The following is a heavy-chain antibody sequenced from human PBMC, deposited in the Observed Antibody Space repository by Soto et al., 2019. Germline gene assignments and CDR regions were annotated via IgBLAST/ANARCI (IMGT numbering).Heavy chain of an antibody. CDR1: GFTFSSYD. Sequence: GGSLRLSCAASGFTFSSYDMHWVRQTTGKGLEWVSAIGTAGDTYYPGSVKGRFTISRENAKNSLYLQMNSLRAGDTAVYYCARGGPLLVPAAAHFDYWGQGTLVTVSS. D-gene: IGHD2-2*01. CDR2: IGTAGDT. V-gene: IGHV3-13*04. J-gene: IGHJ4*02. CDR3: ARGGPLLVPAAAHFDY.